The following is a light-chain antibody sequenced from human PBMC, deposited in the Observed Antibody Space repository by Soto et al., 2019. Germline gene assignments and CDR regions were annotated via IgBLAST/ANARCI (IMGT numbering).Light chain of an antibody. J-gene: IGLJ2*01. CDR1: SSDVGGYNY. V-gene: IGLV2-14*01. CDR3: SSYTGSSTYVV. CDR2: DVS. Sequence: QSALTQPASVSGSPGQSITISCTGTSSDVGGYNYVSWYQQHPGKAPKLMFYDVSNRPSGVSNRFSGSKSGNTASLTISGLQAEDEADYYCSSYTGSSTYVVFGGGTKLTVL.